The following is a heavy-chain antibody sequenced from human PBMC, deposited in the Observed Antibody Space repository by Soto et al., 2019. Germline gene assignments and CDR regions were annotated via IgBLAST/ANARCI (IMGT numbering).Heavy chain of an antibody. Sequence: QVQLQESGPGLVKPSETLSLTCTVSGGSVSSGSYYWSWIRQPPGKGLEWIGYIYYSGSTNYNPSLKSRVTISVDTSKNQFSLKLSSVTAADTAVYYCVSGPGVPAAFDYWGQGTLVTVSS. CDR1: GGSVSSGSYY. CDR3: VSGPGVPAAFDY. V-gene: IGHV4-61*01. CDR2: IYYSGST. J-gene: IGHJ4*02. D-gene: IGHD2-2*01.